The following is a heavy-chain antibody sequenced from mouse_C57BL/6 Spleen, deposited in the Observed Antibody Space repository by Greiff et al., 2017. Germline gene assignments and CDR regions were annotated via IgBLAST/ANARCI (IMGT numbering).Heavy chain of an antibody. CDR1: GFTFTDYY. J-gene: IGHJ1*03. D-gene: IGHD2-1*01. CDR2: IRNKANGYTT. CDR3: ARLYGNYVWYFDV. Sequence: EVKLVESGGGLVQPGGSLSLSCAASGFTFTDYYMSWVRQPPGKGLEWLGFIRNKANGYTTEYSVSVKGRFTISRDNSQSILYLQMNALRAEDSATYYCARLYGNYVWYFDVWGTGTTVTVSS. V-gene: IGHV7-3*01.